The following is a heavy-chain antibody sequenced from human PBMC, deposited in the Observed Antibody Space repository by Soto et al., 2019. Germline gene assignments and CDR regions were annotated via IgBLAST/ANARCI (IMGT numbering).Heavy chain of an antibody. J-gene: IGHJ4*02. Sequence: VGSLRLSCAASGFTFSAYGMHWVRQAPGKGLEWVAVIWYDGSNKKYADSVKGRFTISRDNSRDTLYLQMDNLGVEDTAIYYCARDQQWLVQYYFDYWGQGTLVTVSS. CDR3: ARDQQWLVQYYFDY. D-gene: IGHD6-19*01. V-gene: IGHV3-33*01. CDR2: IWYDGSNK. CDR1: GFTFSAYG.